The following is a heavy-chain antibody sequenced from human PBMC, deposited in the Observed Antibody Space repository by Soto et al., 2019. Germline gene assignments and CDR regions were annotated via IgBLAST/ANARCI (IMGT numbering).Heavy chain of an antibody. CDR2: IMPIFGTA. V-gene: IGHV1-69*13. D-gene: IGHD1-26*01. J-gene: IGHJ5*02. Sequence: SVKVSCKASGGTFSSYAISWVRQAPGQGLEWMGGIMPIFGTANYAQKFQGRVTITADESTSTAYMELSSLRSEDTAVYYCARDSYTRVGMNWFDPWGKGTLVTVSS. CDR3: ARDSYTRVGMNWFDP. CDR1: GGTFSSYA.